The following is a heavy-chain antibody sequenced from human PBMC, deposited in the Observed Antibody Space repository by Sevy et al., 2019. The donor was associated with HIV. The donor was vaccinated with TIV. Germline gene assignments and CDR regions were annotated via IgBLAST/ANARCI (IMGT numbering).Heavy chain of an antibody. J-gene: IGHJ5*02. D-gene: IGHD6-19*01. CDR3: TTVIAVDGRGGWFDP. CDR1: GFTFSNAW. V-gene: IGHV3-15*01. Sequence: GGSLRLSCAASGFTFSNAWMSWGRQAPGKGLEWVGRIKSKTDGGTTDNAEPVKGRFSISRDDSKNTMYLQMNSLKTEDTAVYYCTTVIAVDGRGGWFDPWGQGTLVTVSS. CDR2: IKSKTDGGTT.